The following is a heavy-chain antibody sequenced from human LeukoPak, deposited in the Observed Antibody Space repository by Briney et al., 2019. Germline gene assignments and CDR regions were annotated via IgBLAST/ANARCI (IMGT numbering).Heavy chain of an antibody. J-gene: IGHJ6*02. Sequence: GGSLRPSCAASGFTFSSYWMSWARQAPGKGLEGVANINEDGSEKYYVDSVKGRFTISRDNAKNSLYLQMRSLRADDTAVYYCARGGYTYTWPPSYYYGMDVWGQGTTVTASS. CDR1: GFTFSSYW. D-gene: IGHD1-20*01. CDR3: ARGGYTYTWPPSYYYGMDV. V-gene: IGHV3-7*05. CDR2: INEDGSEK.